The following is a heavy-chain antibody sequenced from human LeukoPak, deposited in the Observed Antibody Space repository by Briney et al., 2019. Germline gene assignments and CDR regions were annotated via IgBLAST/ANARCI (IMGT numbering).Heavy chain of an antibody. J-gene: IGHJ4*02. CDR2: IYSGDNT. Sequence: GGSLRLSCAASGFAVSSNYMSWVRQAPGKGLEWVSVIYSGDNTYYSDSVKGRFTISRDNSKNMLNLQMNSLRAEDTAVYYCARDHGRGYCSSTSCYPGVDYWGQGTLVTVSS. CDR3: ARDHGRGYCSSTSCYPGVDY. CDR1: GFAVSSNY. D-gene: IGHD2-2*01. V-gene: IGHV3-53*01.